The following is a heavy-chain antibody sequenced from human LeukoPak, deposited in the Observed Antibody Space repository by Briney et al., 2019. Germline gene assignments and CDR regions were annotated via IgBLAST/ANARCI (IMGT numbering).Heavy chain of an antibody. CDR1: GFTFSSYA. CDR2: ISGSGATI. J-gene: IGHJ4*02. Sequence: GGSLRLSCAASGFTFSSYALSWVRQAPGKGLEWVAAISGSGATIYYADSVKGRFTISRDNFKNTLYLQMNSLRAEDTAVYYCADDHQLLRYFDSWVQGTLVTVSS. CDR3: ADDHQLLRYFDS. V-gene: IGHV3-23*01. D-gene: IGHD2-2*01.